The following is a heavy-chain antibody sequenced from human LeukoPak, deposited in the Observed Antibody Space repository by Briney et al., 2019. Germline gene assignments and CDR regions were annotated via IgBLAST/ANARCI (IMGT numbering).Heavy chain of an antibody. J-gene: IGHJ4*02. V-gene: IGHV3-30-3*01. D-gene: IGHD3-22*01. CDR2: ISYDGSNK. Sequence: TGGSLRLACTGAGFTFATYTFNWVRQAPGKGLEWVAVISYDGSNKYYADSVKGRFTISRDNSKNTLYLQMNSLRAEDTAVYYCASNYYDSSGYYHDYWGQGTLVTVSS. CDR1: GFTFATYT. CDR3: ASNYYDSSGYYHDY.